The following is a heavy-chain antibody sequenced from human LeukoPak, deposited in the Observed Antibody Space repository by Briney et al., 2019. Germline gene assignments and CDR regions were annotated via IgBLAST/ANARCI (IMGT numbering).Heavy chain of an antibody. CDR3: ARSISPAHLPHSPLGAFDI. D-gene: IGHD2-21*01. CDR2: IYYSGST. V-gene: IGHV4-59*01. Sequence: PSETLSLTCTVSGGSISSYYWSWIRQPPGKGLEWIGYIYYSGSTNYNPSLKSRVTISVDTSKNQFSLKLSSVTAADTAVYYCARSISPAHLPHSPLGAFDIWGQGTMVTVSS. J-gene: IGHJ3*02. CDR1: GGSISSYY.